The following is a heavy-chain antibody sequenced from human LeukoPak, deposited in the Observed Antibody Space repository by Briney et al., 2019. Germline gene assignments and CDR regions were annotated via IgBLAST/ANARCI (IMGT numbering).Heavy chain of an antibody. CDR2: ISGSGGST. D-gene: IGHD3-22*01. J-gene: IGHJ4*02. CDR3: TTDPPLYDSSGYYSKAFDY. V-gene: IGHV3-23*01. CDR1: GFTFSSYG. Sequence: GGSLRLSCAASGFTFSSYGMSWVRQAPGKGLEWVSAISGSGGSTYYADSVKGRFTISRDNSKNTLYLQMNSLKTEDTAVYYCTTDPPLYDSSGYYSKAFDYWGQGTLVTVSS.